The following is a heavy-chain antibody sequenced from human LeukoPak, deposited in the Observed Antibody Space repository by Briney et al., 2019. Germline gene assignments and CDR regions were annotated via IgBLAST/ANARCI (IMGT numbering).Heavy chain of an antibody. CDR3: AKAEYSGYDYFDY. D-gene: IGHD5-12*01. CDR2: ISGSGGST. CDR1: GFTFSSYA. J-gene: IGHJ4*02. V-gene: IGHV3-23*01. Sequence: GGSLRLSCAASGFTFSSYAMSWVRQAPGKGLESVSAISGSGGSTYYADSVKGRFTISRDNSKNTLYLQMNILRAEDTAVYYCAKAEYSGYDYFDYWGQGTLVTVSS.